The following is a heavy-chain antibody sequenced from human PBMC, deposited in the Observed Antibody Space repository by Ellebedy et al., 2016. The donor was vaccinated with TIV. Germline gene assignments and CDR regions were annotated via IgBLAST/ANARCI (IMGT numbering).Heavy chain of an antibody. Sequence: ASVKVSCXASGYSFTGYAITWVRQAPGQGLEWMGWISGYNGYSDSPQNMQGRVTFSIDTSTTTAYLEVRNLTFDDTAVYYCARGLQYLEFDYWGQGSLVTVSS. V-gene: IGHV1-18*01. CDR2: ISGYNGYS. CDR3: ARGLQYLEFDY. D-gene: IGHD2/OR15-2a*01. CDR1: GYSFTGYA. J-gene: IGHJ4*02.